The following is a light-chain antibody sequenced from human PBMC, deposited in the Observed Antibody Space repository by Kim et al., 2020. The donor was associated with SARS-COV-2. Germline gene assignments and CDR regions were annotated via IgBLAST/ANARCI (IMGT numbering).Light chain of an antibody. V-gene: IGKV3-15*01. CDR2: GAS. CDR1: QSVRNN. CDR3: QQYDTWPT. J-gene: IGKJ2*01. Sequence: EIVMTQSPATLSVSPGERATLSCRASQSVRNNLAWYQQIPGQAPRLLIHGASTGATGIPARFSGSGSGTEFTLTISSLQSEDFAVYYWQQYDTWPTFGQGTKLEIK.